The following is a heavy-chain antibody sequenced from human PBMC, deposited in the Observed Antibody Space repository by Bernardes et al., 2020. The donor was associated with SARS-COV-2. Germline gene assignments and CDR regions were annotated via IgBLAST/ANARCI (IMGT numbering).Heavy chain of an antibody. Sequence: QPQGKLLEWIGYIYDSGSTNYNPSLKSRVTISVDTSQNQFSLKVTSVNAADTAVYYCARGVQGVIITSPYYYGMDVWGQGTTVTVSS. V-gene: IGHV4-59*01. J-gene: IGHJ6*02. D-gene: IGHD3-10*01. CDR3: ARGVQGVIITSPYYYGMDV. CDR2: IYDSGST.